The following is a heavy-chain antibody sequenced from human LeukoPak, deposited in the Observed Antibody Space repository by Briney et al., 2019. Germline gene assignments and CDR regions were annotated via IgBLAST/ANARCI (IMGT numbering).Heavy chain of an antibody. J-gene: IGHJ4*02. CDR3: VKWSVYIAVAGAFDY. V-gene: IGHV3-7*02. CDR1: GFTFSRYW. D-gene: IGHD6-19*01. Sequence: GGSLRLSCAASGFTFSRYWMSWVRQAPGKGLEWVASIEEDGSEKYYADSVKGRFTISRDNSKNTLYLQMNSLRAEDTAVYYCVKWSVYIAVAGAFDYWGQGTLVTVSS. CDR2: IEEDGSEK.